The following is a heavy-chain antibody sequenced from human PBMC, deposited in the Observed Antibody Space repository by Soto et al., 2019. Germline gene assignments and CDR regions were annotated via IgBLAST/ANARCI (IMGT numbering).Heavy chain of an antibody. Sequence: QVQLVESGGGVVQPGGSLRLSCAASGFTFRNHAMHWVRQAPGKGLECLAVIAHDGSNAFYRDSVKGRFTVSRDNSKNTLYLYMNCVRSEDTGVYYCARGDREDILVVVGARPGEYGTDIWGQGTTVIVSS. D-gene: IGHD2-15*01. J-gene: IGHJ6*02. V-gene: IGHV3-30-3*01. CDR3: ARGDREDILVVVGARPGEYGTDI. CDR2: IAHDGSNA. CDR1: GFTFRNHA.